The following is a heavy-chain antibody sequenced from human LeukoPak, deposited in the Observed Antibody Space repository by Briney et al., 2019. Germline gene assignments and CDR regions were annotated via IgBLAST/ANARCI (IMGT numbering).Heavy chain of an antibody. D-gene: IGHD6-19*01. V-gene: IGHV4-59*01. Sequence: SETLSLTCTVSGGPISSYYWIWIRQPPGKGLEWIGYIYYSGSTNYNPSLKSRVTISVDTSKNQFSLKLSSVTAADTAVYYCARDGSGAVAGSIPSYMDVWGKGTTVTVSS. CDR1: GGPISSYY. CDR2: IYYSGST. CDR3: ARDGSGAVAGSIPSYMDV. J-gene: IGHJ6*03.